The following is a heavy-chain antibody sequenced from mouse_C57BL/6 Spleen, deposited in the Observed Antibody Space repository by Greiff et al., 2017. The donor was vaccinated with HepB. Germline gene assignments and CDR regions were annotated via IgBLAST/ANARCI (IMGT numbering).Heavy chain of an antibody. CDR1: GYAFTNYL. CDR2: INPGSGGT. D-gene: IGHD2-4*01. J-gene: IGHJ3*01. Sequence: QVQLKQSGAELVRPGTSVKVSCKASGYAFTNYLIEWVKQRPGQGLEWIGVINPGSGGTNYNEKFKGKATLTADKSSSTAYMQLSSLTSEDSAVYFCARSGLYDDYRAWFAYWGQGTLVTVSA. CDR3: ARSGLYDDYRAWFAY. V-gene: IGHV1-54*01.